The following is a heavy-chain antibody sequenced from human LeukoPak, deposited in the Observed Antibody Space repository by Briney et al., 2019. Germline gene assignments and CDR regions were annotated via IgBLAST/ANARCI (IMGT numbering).Heavy chain of an antibody. Sequence: GGSLRLSCAASGFTFSSYTMSWVRQAPGMGLEWVSSITSSSSYMYYADSMKGRFTISRDNAKNSLYLQMNSLRAEDTAVYYCARDWGYCSGGTCYYYGMDVWGQGTTVTVSS. D-gene: IGHD2-15*01. CDR2: ITSSSSYM. CDR3: ARDWGYCSGGTCYYYGMDV. J-gene: IGHJ6*02. V-gene: IGHV3-21*01. CDR1: GFTFSSYT.